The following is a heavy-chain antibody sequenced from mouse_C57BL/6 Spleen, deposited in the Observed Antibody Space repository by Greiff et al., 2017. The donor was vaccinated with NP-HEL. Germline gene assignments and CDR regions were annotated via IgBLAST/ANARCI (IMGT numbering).Heavy chain of an antibody. J-gene: IGHJ2*01. Sequence: SGAELVRPGASVKLSCKASGYTFTDYYINWVKQRPGQGLEWIARIYPGSGNTYYNEKFKGKATLTAEKSSSTAYMQLSSLTSEDSAVYFCARSLSNFDYWGQGTTLTVSS. D-gene: IGHD1-3*01. CDR2: IYPGSGNT. CDR1: GYTFTDYY. V-gene: IGHV1-76*01. CDR3: ARSLSNFDY.